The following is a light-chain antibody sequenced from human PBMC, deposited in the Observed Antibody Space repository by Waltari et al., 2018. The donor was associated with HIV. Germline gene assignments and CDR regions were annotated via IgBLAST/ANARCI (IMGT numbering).Light chain of an antibody. Sequence: DIVMTQSPDSLAVSLGERATLNRKSSQTVLYNSNNKNYLAWYQQKPGQPPKLLIYWASTRESGVPDRFSGSGSGTDFTLTSSSLQAEDVAVYYCQQYYNIPYTFGQGTKLEIK. CDR1: QTVLYNSNNKNY. CDR2: WAS. CDR3: QQYYNIPYT. J-gene: IGKJ2*01. V-gene: IGKV4-1*01.